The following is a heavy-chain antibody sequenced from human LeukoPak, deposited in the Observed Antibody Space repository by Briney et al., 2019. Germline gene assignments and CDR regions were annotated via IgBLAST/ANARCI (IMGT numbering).Heavy chain of an antibody. Sequence: GGSLRLSCAASGFTFSTYAMSWVRQAPGKGLEWVSAIGGSGGSTYYADSVKGRFTISRDNSKNTLYLQMNSLRAEDTALYYCAKDAKRNYDFWDRFDYWGQGTLVTVSS. CDR2: IGGSGGST. CDR3: AKDAKRNYDFWDRFDY. V-gene: IGHV3-23*01. CDR1: GFTFSTYA. D-gene: IGHD3-3*01. J-gene: IGHJ4*02.